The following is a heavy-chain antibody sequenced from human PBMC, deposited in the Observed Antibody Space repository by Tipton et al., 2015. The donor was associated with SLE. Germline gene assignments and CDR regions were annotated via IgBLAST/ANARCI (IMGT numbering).Heavy chain of an antibody. J-gene: IGHJ4*02. CDR1: GGSFSGYY. D-gene: IGHD6-19*01. CDR3: ARGLSSGWSD. Sequence: TLSLTCAVYGGSFSGYYWSWIRQPPGKGLEWIGEINHSGGTNYNPSLKSRVTISVDTSKNQFSLKLSSVTAADTAVYYCARGLSSGWSDWGQGTLVTVSS. CDR2: INHSGGT. V-gene: IGHV4-34*01.